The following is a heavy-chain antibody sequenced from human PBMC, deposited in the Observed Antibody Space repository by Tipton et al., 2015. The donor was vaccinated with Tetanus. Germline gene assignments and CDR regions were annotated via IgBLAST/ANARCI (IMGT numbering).Heavy chain of an antibody. CDR3: ARHAGAGATIWGTDY. CDR1: GGSISGYY. J-gene: IGHJ4*02. D-gene: IGHD3-9*01. CDR2: ISYSGST. Sequence: TLSLTCTVSGGSISGYYWSWIRQPPGKGLEWIGYISYSGSTNSNPSLKSRVTISVDASKNQFSLELTSVTAADTAVYYCARHAGAGATIWGTDYWGQGTLVTVSS. V-gene: IGHV4-59*08.